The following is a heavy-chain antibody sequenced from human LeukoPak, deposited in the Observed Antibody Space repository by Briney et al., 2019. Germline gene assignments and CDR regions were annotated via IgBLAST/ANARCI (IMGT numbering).Heavy chain of an antibody. CDR3: AREFHSSGQRREEELDY. Sequence: ASVKISCKASGYTFTGYYIHWVRQAPGQGLEWMGWINPNTGGAKYAQKLQGRVTMTTDTSTSTAYMELRSLRSDDTAVYYCAREFHSSGQRREEELDYWGQGTLVTVSS. J-gene: IGHJ4*02. CDR1: GYTFTGYY. CDR2: INPNTGGA. V-gene: IGHV1-2*02. D-gene: IGHD6-19*01.